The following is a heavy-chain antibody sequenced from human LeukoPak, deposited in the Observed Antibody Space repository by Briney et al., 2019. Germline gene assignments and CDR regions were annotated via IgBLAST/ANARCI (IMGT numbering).Heavy chain of an antibody. Sequence: ASVKVSFKASGYTFTGYYMHWVRQAPGQGLEWMGWINPNSGATNHAQKFQGRVTMTRDTSISTAYMEVSSLRSDDTAVYYCAREDTVVVVAATDGAFDIWGLGTMVTVSS. CDR2: INPNSGAT. J-gene: IGHJ3*02. CDR3: AREDTVVVVAATDGAFDI. CDR1: GYTFTGYY. D-gene: IGHD2-15*01. V-gene: IGHV1-2*02.